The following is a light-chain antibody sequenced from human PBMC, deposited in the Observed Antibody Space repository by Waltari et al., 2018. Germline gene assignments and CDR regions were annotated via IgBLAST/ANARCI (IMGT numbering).Light chain of an antibody. Sequence: QSVLTQPPSASGTPGQRVTIPCSGSSSNIGSNYVYWYQQLPGTAPKLPIYRNNQRPSGVPDRFSGSKSGTSASLAISGLRSEDEADYYCAAWDDSLSALYVFGTGTKVTVL. CDR2: RNN. CDR1: SSNIGSNY. J-gene: IGLJ1*01. V-gene: IGLV1-47*01. CDR3: AAWDDSLSALYV.